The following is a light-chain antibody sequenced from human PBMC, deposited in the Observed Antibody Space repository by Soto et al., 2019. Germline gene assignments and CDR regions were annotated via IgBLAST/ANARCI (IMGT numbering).Light chain of an antibody. J-gene: IGKJ1*01. CDR3: QQYKSFWT. CDR2: DAS. V-gene: IGKV1-5*01. CDR1: QNINSR. Sequence: DIQMTQSPSTLSASVGDRVTITCRASQNINSRLAWYQQKPGRAPILLIYDASFLESGVPSRFSGSGSGTEFTLTISSLQPEDFATYYCQQYKSFWTFGQGTKVDI.